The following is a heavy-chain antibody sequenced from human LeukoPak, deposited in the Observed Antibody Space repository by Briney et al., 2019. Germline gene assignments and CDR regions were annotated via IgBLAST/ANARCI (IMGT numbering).Heavy chain of an antibody. J-gene: IGHJ4*02. V-gene: IGHV3-7*04. CDR3: ARPSYSYCSGGSCYSGY. D-gene: IGHD2-15*01. Sequence: GGSLRLSCAASGFTFSSHWMTWVGQAPGKGLEWGANIKQDGSEKYYVDSVKGRFTISRDNAKNSLYLQLNSLRAEDTAVYYCARPSYSYCSGGSCYSGYWGQGTLVTVSS. CDR2: IKQDGSEK. CDR1: GFTFSSHW.